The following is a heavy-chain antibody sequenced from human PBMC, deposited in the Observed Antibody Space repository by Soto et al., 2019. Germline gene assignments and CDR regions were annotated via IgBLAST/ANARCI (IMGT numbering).Heavy chain of an antibody. CDR2: FSTTGST. Sequence: SETLSLTCTVSGASISSYYWSWIRQPAGKGLGWIGRFSTTGSTNYNPSLKSRVTVSVDTSKNQFSLKLNSVTAADTAVYFCARGAYGSGSSPNWFDPWGQGTLVTVSS. J-gene: IGHJ5*02. V-gene: IGHV4-4*07. D-gene: IGHD3-10*01. CDR1: GASISSYY. CDR3: ARGAYGSGSSPNWFDP.